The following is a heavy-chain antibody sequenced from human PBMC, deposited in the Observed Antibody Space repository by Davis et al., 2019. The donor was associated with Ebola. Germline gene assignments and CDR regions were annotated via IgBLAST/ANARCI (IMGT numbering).Heavy chain of an antibody. CDR3: ARVGGGYSSSSGVYYYYGMDV. D-gene: IGHD6-6*01. Sequence: MPSETLSLTCTVSGGPISSYYWSWIRQPPGKGLEWIGEIYHSGSTNYNPSLKSRVTISVDKSKNQFSLKLSSVTAADTAVYYCARVGGGYSSSSGVYYYYGMDVWGQGTTVTVSS. V-gene: IGHV4-59*12. J-gene: IGHJ6*02. CDR1: GGPISSYY. CDR2: IYHSGST.